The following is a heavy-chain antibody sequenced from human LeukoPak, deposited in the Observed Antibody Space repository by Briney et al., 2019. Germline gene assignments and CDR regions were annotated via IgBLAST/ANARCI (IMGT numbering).Heavy chain of an antibody. Sequence: SETLSLTCTVSGGSITSGSYYWTWIRQSAGGGLEWIGRVYMNGHSNSNPSLEGRVTISVDTSNNQFSLNLASVTAADTARYFCARGSCGVNCPKFNWLDTWGQGILVTVSS. CDR2: VYMNGHS. CDR3: ARGSCGVNCPKFNWLDT. J-gene: IGHJ5*02. CDR1: GGSITSGSYY. D-gene: IGHD2-21*01. V-gene: IGHV4-61*02.